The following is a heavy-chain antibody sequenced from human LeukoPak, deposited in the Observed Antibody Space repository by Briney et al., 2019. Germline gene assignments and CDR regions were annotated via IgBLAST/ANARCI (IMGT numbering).Heavy chain of an antibody. CDR3: AHRLDLVGNWHSGAFDF. J-gene: IGHJ3*01. CDR2: IYWDDDK. CDR1: GFSLRSSPMG. Sequence: ASGSTLVNPTETLTLTCTFSGFSLRSSPMGVGWISQPPGKALEWLALIYWDDDKRYRPSLQSRLTITKDTSKNQIVHTMTNMDPVDTATYFCAHRLDLVGNWHSGAFDFWGRGTMVTVSS. D-gene: IGHD1/OR15-1a*01. V-gene: IGHV2-5*02.